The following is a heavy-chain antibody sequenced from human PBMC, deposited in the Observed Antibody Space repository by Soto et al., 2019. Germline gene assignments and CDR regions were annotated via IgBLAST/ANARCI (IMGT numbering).Heavy chain of an antibody. CDR2: IVVGSGNT. J-gene: IGHJ3*02. CDR3: AADPRYSSGWFDAFDI. Sequence: GASVKVSCKASGFTFTSSAMHWVRQARGQCLEWIGWIVVGSGNTNYAQKFQERVTITRDMSTSTAYMELSSLRSEDTAVYYCAADPRYSSGWFDAFDIWGQGTMVTVSS. V-gene: IGHV1-58*02. CDR1: GFTFTSSA. D-gene: IGHD6-19*01.